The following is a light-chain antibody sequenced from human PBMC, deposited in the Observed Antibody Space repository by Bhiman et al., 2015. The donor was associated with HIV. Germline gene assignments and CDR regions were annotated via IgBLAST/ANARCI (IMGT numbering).Light chain of an antibody. J-gene: IGLJ3*02. CDR3: QSADSSGTYRV. Sequence: SYELTQPPSVSVSPGQTARIACSGDALPERHVYWYQQKPGQAPVLVIYKDSERPSGIPERFSGSSSGTSVTLTISGVQAEDEADYYCQSADSSGTYRVFGGGTKLTVL. CDR2: KDS. CDR1: ALPERH. V-gene: IGLV3-25*03.